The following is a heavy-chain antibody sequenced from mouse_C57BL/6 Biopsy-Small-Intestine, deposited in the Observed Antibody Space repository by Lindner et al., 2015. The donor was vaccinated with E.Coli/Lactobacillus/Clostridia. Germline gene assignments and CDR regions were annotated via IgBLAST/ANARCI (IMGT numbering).Heavy chain of an antibody. CDR3: VRGFDY. Sequence: VQLQESGGGLVKPGGSLKLSCVASGFTFSDYGMHWVRQAPEKGLEWVAYINPGSSIIYYADTVKGRFTISRDNAKNTLFLQMTSLRSEDTAIFYCVRGFDYWGQGATLTVSS. V-gene: IGHV5-17*01. J-gene: IGHJ2*01. CDR2: INPGSSII. CDR1: GFTFSDYG.